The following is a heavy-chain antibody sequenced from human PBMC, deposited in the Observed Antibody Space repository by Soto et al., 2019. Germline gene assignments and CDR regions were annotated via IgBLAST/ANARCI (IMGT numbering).Heavy chain of an antibody. V-gene: IGHV4-34*01. CDR2: INHSGST. D-gene: IGHD3-3*01. CDR1: GGSFSGYC. CDR3: ARVGRPASFYDFWSGYRENWFDP. J-gene: IGHJ5*02. Sequence: SETLSLTCAVYGGSFSGYCWSWVRQPPGKGLEWIGEINHSGSTNYNPSLKSRVTISVDTSKNQFSLKLSSVTAADTAVYYCARVGRPASFYDFWSGYRENWFDPWGQGTLVTVSS.